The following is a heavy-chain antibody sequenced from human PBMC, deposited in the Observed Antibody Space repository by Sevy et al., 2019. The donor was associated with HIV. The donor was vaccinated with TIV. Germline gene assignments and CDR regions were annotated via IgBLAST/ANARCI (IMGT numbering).Heavy chain of an antibody. CDR2: IGSSGSTL. CDR3: AREVVRGDIRDYFDF. J-gene: IGHJ4*02. V-gene: IGHV3-11*04. CDR1: GFSFSDYY. Sequence: GGSLRLSCAASGFSFSDYYMNWIRQAPGKGLESISYIGSSGSTLYYADSVKGRFTISMDRAKNSLFLQMDNLSADDTAVYYCAREVVRGDIRDYFDFWGQGTLVTVSS. D-gene: IGHD3-10*01.